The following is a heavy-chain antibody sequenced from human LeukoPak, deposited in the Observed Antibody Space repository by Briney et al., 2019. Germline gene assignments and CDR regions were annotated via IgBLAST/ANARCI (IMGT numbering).Heavy chain of an antibody. CDR3: AKRYCSGGSCYYTWFDP. D-gene: IGHD2-15*01. CDR1: GFTFSSYA. V-gene: IGHV3-23*01. Sequence: PGGSLRLSCAASGFTFSSYAMSWVRQAPGKGLEWVSAISGSGGSTYYADSVKGRFTISRDNSKNTLYLQMNSLRAEDTAVYYCAKRYCSGGSCYYTWFDPWGQGTLVTVSS. CDR2: ISGSGGST. J-gene: IGHJ5*02.